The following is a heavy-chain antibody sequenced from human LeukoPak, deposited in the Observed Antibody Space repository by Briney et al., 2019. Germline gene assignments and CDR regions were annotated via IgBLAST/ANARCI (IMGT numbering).Heavy chain of an antibody. J-gene: IGHJ4*02. V-gene: IGHV3-30*02. CDR2: IRYDGSNK. CDR1: GFTFSSYG. D-gene: IGHD3-3*01. Sequence: GGSLRLSCAASGFTFSSYGMHWVRQAPGKGLEWVAFIRYDGSNKYYADSVKGRFTISRDNSKNTLYLQMNSPRAEDTAVYYCAKRVFGVAQFDYWGQGTLVTVSS. CDR3: AKRVFGVAQFDY.